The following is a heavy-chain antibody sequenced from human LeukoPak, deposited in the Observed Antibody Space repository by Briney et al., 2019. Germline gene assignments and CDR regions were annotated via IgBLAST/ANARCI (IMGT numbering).Heavy chain of an antibody. J-gene: IGHJ4*02. CDR3: ARGLYSGGSCYFDY. CDR1: GGSFSGYY. D-gene: IGHD2-15*01. V-gene: IGHV4-34*01. Sequence: SETQSLTCAVYGGSFSGYYWSWIRQPPGKGLEWIGEINHSGSTNYNPSLKSRVTISVDTSKNQFSLKLSSVTAADTAVYYCARGLYSGGSCYFDYWGQGTLVTVSS. CDR2: INHSGST.